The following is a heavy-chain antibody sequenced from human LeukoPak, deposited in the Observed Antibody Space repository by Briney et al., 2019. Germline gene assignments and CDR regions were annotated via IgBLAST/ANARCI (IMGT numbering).Heavy chain of an antibody. V-gene: IGHV3-15*01. CDR3: TTDPAEYDNLDDYIP. D-gene: IGHD3-16*01. CDR1: GFTFSSAW. J-gene: IGHJ5*02. Sequence: SGGSLSLSCAASGFTFSSAWMSWIRQAPGQGLEWVGCIKSKSESGTPDYAAPVKGRFTISRDDSKNTLFLQMNSLKTEDTGVYYCTTDPAEYDNLDDYIPWGQGTLVTVSP. CDR2: IKSKSESGTP.